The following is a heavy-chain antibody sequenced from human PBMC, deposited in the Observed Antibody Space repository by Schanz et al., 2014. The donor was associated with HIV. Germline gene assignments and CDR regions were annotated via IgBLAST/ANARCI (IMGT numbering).Heavy chain of an antibody. V-gene: IGHV3-30*03. D-gene: IGHD6-19*01. CDR3: ARDSSLAVADHWYLDL. CDR2: ISYDGRNK. J-gene: IGHJ2*01. CDR1: GFTFSNYG. Sequence: QLLESGGGLVQPGGLLRLSCEASGFTFSNYGMHWVRQAPGKGLEWVAVISYDGRNKKYGESVKGRFTISRDNAKNFVYLQMNSLRDEDTAVYYCARDSSLAVADHWYLDLWGRGTLVTVSS.